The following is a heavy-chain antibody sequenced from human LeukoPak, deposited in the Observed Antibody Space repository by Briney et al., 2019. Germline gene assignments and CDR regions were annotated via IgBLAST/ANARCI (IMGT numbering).Heavy chain of an antibody. V-gene: IGHV3-74*01. D-gene: IGHD4/OR15-4a*01. CDR1: GFTFSDYW. Sequence: PGGSLRLSCEASGFTFSDYWMHWVRQAPGKGLVWVSRINADGSSTFYADSVTGRFTVSRDNPKNTLYLQLHSLRVEDTAVYYCASGGTDYIWGQGTLVTVSS. J-gene: IGHJ1*01. CDR2: INADGSST. CDR3: ASGGTDYI.